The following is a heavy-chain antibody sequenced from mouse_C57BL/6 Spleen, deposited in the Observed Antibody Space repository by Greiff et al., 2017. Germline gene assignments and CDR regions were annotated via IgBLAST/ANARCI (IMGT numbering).Heavy chain of an antibody. J-gene: IGHJ4*01. Sequence: EVQLQQSVAELVRPGASVKLSCTASGFNIKNNYMHWVKQRPEQGLEWIGRIDPANGNTTYAPKFQGKATITADTSSNTAYLQLISLTSDDTAIYYCARDNYSNSYAMDYWGQGTSVTVSA. CDR1: GFNIKNNY. CDR3: ARDNYSNSYAMDY. CDR2: IDPANGNT. D-gene: IGHD2-5*01. V-gene: IGHV14-3*01.